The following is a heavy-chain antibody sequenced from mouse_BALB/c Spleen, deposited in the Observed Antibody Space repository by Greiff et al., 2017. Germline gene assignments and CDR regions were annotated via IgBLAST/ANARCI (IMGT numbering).Heavy chain of an antibody. V-gene: IGHV5-9-4*01. D-gene: IGHD2-14*01. Sequence: EVKVVESGGGLVKPGGSLKLSCAASGFTFSSYAMSWVRQSPEKRLEWVAEISSGGSYTYYPDTVTGRFTISRDNAKNTLYLEMSSLRSEDTAMYYCAREGYRYDDAMDYWGQGTSVTVSS. CDR2: ISSGGSYT. J-gene: IGHJ4*01. CDR1: GFTFSSYA. CDR3: AREGYRYDDAMDY.